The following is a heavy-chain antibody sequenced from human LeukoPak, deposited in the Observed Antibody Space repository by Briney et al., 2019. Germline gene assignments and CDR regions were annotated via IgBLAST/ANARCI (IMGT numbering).Heavy chain of an antibody. J-gene: IGHJ3*01. Sequence: PGRSLRLSCTVSGFNFGDFAMSWVRQAPGKGLEWLGFIRSTIYGGTTDYAASVKGRFTISRDDSKSIAYLQMNSLKTEDTAMYYCTRDYPASFDVWGQGTQVSVSS. V-gene: IGHV3-49*04. CDR3: TRDYPASFDV. CDR2: IRSTIYGGTT. CDR1: GFNFGDFA.